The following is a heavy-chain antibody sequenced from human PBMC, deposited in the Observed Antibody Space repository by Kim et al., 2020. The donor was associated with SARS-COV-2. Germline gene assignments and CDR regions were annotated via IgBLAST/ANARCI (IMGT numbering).Heavy chain of an antibody. J-gene: IGHJ4*02. V-gene: IGHV1-18*04. D-gene: IGHD3-22*01. CDR2: ISAYNGNT. CDR1: GYTFTSYG. CDR3: ARDLLHYYDSSGYYYV. Sequence: ASVKVSCKASGYTFTSYGISWVRQAPGQGLEWMGWISAYNGNTNYAQKLQGRVTMTTDTSTSTAYMELRSLRSDDTAVYYCARDLLHYYDSSGYYYVWGQGTLVTVSS.